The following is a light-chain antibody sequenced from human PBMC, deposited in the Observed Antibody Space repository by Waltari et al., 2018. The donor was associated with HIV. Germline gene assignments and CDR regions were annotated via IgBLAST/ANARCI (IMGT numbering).Light chain of an antibody. CDR2: GKS. Sequence: SSELTQDPAVSVALGQTARITCQGDSLRRYYARWYQQKPGQAPILVIYGKSNRPSGIPDRFSGSSSGNTASLTITGAQAEDEADYYCNSRDSSGNHLVFGGGTKLTVL. J-gene: IGLJ2*01. CDR1: SLRRYY. V-gene: IGLV3-19*01. CDR3: NSRDSSGNHLV.